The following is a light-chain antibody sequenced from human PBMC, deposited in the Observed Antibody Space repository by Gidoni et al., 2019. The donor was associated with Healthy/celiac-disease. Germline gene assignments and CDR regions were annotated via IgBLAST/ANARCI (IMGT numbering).Light chain of an antibody. CDR1: QSVLYSSNNKNY. CDR3: QQYYSTPGLT. Sequence: DIVMTQSPDYLAVSLGERATINCKSSQSVLYSSNNKNYLAWYQQKPGQPPKLLIYWASTRESGVPDRFSCSGSGTDFTLTISSLQAEDVAVYYCQQYYSTPGLTFXGXTKVEIK. V-gene: IGKV4-1*01. J-gene: IGKJ4*01. CDR2: WAS.